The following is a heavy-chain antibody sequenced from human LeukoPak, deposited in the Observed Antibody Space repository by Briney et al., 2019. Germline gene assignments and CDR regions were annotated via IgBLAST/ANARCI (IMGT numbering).Heavy chain of an antibody. CDR2: ISDSSSLK. CDR1: GFTFSTYG. J-gene: IGHJ6*02. D-gene: IGHD3-16*01. Sequence: PGGSLRLSCTGSGFTFSTYGMIWVRQAPGTGLKWISYISDSSSLKNYEDSVKGRFSISRDNAKNSLYLQMSSLIDDDTAVYHCAGVGGGLLGMAVGGRGPTVTVSS. V-gene: IGHV3-48*02. CDR3: AGVGGGLLGMAV.